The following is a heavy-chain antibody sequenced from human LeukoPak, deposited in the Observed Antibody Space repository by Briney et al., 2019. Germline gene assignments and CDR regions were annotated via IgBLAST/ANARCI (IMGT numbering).Heavy chain of an antibody. CDR2: IKPDGGDK. V-gene: IGHV3-7*01. D-gene: IGHD3-3*02. J-gene: IGHJ4*02. Sequence: GGSLRLSCPASGFSFSIYWMSWVRQAPGKGLEWVVNIKPDGGDKYYVDSVKGRFTISRDNAKNSLYLQMNSLRAEDTAVYYCTAGALVYWGRGTLINVSS. CDR1: GFSFSIYW. CDR3: TAGALVY.